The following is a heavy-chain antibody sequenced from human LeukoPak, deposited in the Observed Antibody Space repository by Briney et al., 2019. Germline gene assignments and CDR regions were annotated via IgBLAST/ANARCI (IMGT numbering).Heavy chain of an antibody. CDR3: ARYGDGPFDY. J-gene: IGHJ4*02. D-gene: IGHD5-24*01. CDR2: INWNGVRI. Sequence: PGGSLRLSCEASGLTFDDYGMNWVRQAPGKGLEWVSGINWNGVRIGYADSVKGRFTISRDNAKNSLYLQMNSLRAEDTAVYYCARYGDGPFDYWGQGTLVTVSS. V-gene: IGHV3-20*04. CDR1: GLTFDDYG.